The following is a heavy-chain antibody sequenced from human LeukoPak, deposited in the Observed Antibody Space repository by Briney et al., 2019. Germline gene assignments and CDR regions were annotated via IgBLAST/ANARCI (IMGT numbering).Heavy chain of an antibody. J-gene: IGHJ5*02. D-gene: IGHD2-2*01. V-gene: IGHV4-38-2*02. Sequence: PSETLSLTCTVSGYSISSGYYWGWIRQPPGKGLEWIGSTYHSGSTYYNPSLKSRVTISVDTSKNQFSLKLSSVTAADTAVYYCARDWSSTSDNWFDPWGQGTLVTVSS. CDR1: GYSISSGYY. CDR2: TYHSGST. CDR3: ARDWSSTSDNWFDP.